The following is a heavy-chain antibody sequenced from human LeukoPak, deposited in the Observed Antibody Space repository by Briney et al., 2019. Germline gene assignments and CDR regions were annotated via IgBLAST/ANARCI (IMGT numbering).Heavy chain of an antibody. D-gene: IGHD5-12*01. CDR2: ISGSGGST. CDR3: AKDLSPIVATPYYFDY. Sequence: PGGSLRLSCTVSGFTVSSNSWSWVRQAPGKGLEWVSAISGSGGSTYYADSVKGRFTISRDNSKNTLYLQMNSLRAEDTAVYYCAKDLSPIVATPYYFDYWGQGTLVTVSS. V-gene: IGHV3-23*01. J-gene: IGHJ4*02. CDR1: GFTVSSNS.